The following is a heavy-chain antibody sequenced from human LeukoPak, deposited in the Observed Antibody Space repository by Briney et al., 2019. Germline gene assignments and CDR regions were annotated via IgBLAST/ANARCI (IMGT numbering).Heavy chain of an antibody. D-gene: IGHD1-26*01. CDR2: INPSGGST. V-gene: IGHV1-46*01. Sequence: WASVKVSCKASGYTFTSYYMHWVRQAPGQVLEWMGIINPSGGSTSYAQKFQGRVTMTRDTSTSTVYMELSSLRSEDTAVYYCARGWSLNERELPESDFDYWGQGTLVTVSS. J-gene: IGHJ4*02. CDR1: GYTFTSYY. CDR3: ARGWSLNERELPESDFDY.